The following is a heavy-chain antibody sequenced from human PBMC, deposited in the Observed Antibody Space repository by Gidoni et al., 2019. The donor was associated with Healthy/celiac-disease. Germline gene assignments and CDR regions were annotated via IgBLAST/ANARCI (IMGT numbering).Heavy chain of an antibody. CDR3: AKDRSRFGELSHY. CDR1: GFTFSNYA. J-gene: IGHJ4*02. Sequence: EVQLLESGGGLVQPGAALRLSCAASGFTFSNYAMSWVRQAPGKGLEWVSAISGSGGSTYYADSVKGRFTISRDNSKNTLYLQMNSLRAEDTAVYYCAKDRSRFGELSHYWGQGTLVTVSS. CDR2: ISGSGGST. V-gene: IGHV3-23*01. D-gene: IGHD3-10*01.